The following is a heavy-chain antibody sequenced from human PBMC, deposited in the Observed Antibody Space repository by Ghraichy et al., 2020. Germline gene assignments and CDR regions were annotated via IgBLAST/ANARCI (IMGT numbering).Heavy chain of an antibody. CDR2: ISGGGDTT. CDR3: AKRKLPRDYVEALDV. Sequence: GGSLRLSCAGAGFTFRNYAIYWVRQAPGKGLEWVTGISGGGDTTYYADSVKGRFTISRDNSKNTVYLQMNSLRAEDTALYYCAKRKLPRDYVEALDVWGQCTTVSVSS. D-gene: IGHD3-16*01. CDR1: GFTFRNYA. J-gene: IGHJ6*02. V-gene: IGHV3-23*01.